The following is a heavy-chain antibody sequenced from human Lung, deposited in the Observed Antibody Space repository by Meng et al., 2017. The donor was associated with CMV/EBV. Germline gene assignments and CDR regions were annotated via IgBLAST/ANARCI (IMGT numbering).Heavy chain of an antibody. Sequence: ASVKVSCKASGYTFIDYYMHWVRQAPGQGLEWVGWINPKSGGTHYAQSFQGRVTITRDTSINTAYMEISSLKSDDTAVYYCTSAPGDYWGQGTLVTVSS. J-gene: IGHJ4*01. CDR3: TSAPGDY. D-gene: IGHD1-14*01. CDR1: GYTFIDYY. CDR2: INPKSGGT. V-gene: IGHV1-2*02.